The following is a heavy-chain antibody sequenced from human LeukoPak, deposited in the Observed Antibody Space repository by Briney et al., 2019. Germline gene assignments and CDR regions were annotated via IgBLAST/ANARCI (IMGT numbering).Heavy chain of an antibody. J-gene: IGHJ4*02. Sequence: GGSLRLSCAASGFTVSSNYMSWVRQAPGKGLEWVSVIYSGGSTYYADSVKGQFTISRDNSKNTLYLQMNSLRAEDTAVYYCARIGLEVPAANYWGQGTLVTVSS. CDR2: IYSGGST. D-gene: IGHD2-2*01. CDR3: ARIGLEVPAANY. CDR1: GFTVSSNY. V-gene: IGHV3-53*01.